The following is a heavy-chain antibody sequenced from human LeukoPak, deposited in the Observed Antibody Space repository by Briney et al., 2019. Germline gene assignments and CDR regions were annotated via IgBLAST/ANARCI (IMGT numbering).Heavy chain of an antibody. D-gene: IGHD5-24*01. Sequence: PGGSLRLSCAASGFTFSSYAMHWVRQAPGKGLEWVAVISYDGGNKYYADSVKGRFTISRDNSKNTLYLQMNSLRAENTAVYYCERAVTEGWLQYLAYFDYWGQGTLVTVSS. J-gene: IGHJ4*02. V-gene: IGHV3-30-3*01. CDR1: GFTFSSYA. CDR3: ERAVTEGWLQYLAYFDY. CDR2: ISYDGGNK.